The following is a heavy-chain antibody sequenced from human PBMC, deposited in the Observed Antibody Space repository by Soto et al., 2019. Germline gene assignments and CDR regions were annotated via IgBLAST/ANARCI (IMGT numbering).Heavy chain of an antibody. CDR2: ISGDRAYI. CDR1: GFTFSAYS. J-gene: IGHJ4*02. V-gene: IGHV3-21*04. D-gene: IGHD2-15*01. Sequence: GGSLRLSCVASGFTFSAYSMNWVRQAPGKGLEWLSYISGDRAYIYYADSVRGRFTISRDNAENSLYLQMDNLRDEDTAVYYCASTYCSGGSCYWPFDYWGQGTLVTVSS. CDR3: ASTYCSGGSCYWPFDY.